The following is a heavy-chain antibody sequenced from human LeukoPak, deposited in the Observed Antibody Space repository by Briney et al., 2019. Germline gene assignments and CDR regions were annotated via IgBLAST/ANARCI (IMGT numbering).Heavy chain of an antibody. CDR1: GGSISTSGYY. CDR3: ARDPGGDYGLDAFDI. D-gene: IGHD4-17*01. J-gene: IGHJ3*02. V-gene: IGHV4-39*07. CDR2: FSHNVGT. Sequence: PSETLSLTCSVSGGSISTSGYYWGWIRQSPGTGLEWTGSFSHNVGTYYNPRLKSRVTISVDTSKNQFSLKLSSVTAADTAVYYCARDPGGDYGLDAFDIWGQGTMVTVSS.